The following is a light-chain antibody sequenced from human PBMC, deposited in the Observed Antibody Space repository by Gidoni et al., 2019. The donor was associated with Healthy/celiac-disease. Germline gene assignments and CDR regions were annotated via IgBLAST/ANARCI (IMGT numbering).Light chain of an antibody. J-gene: IGLJ7*01. V-gene: IGLV1-47*01. CDR1: SSNIGSNY. Sequence: QSVLTQPPSASGTPGQRVTISCSGSSSNIGSNYVYWYQQLPGTAPKLLIYRNNQRPSGVPDRFSGSKSGTSASQAISGLRSEDEADYYCAAWDDSLSGSAVFGGGTQLTVL. CDR2: RNN. CDR3: AAWDDSLSGSAV.